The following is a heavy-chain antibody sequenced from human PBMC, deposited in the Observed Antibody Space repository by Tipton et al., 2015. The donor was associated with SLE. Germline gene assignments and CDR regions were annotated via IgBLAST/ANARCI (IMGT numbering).Heavy chain of an antibody. CDR1: GYTFTSYD. D-gene: IGHD2-21*01. CDR2: MNPKSGNT. CDR3: ARGDWYYGDF. J-gene: IGHJ4*02. V-gene: IGHV1-8*03. Sequence: QLVQSGAEVKKPGASVKVSCKASGYTFTSYDINWVRQATGQGLEWTGWMNPKSGNTGHAQKFQGRVTITRNTSISTADMELSSRRSEDTAWYYCARGDWYYGDFWGQGTLVTVSP.